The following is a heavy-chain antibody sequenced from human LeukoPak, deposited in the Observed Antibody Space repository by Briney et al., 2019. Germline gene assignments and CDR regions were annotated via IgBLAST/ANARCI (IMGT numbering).Heavy chain of an antibody. V-gene: IGHV3-23*01. Sequence: GGSLRLSCAASGFTFSSYAMSWVRQAPGKGLEWVSAISGSGGSTYYAGSVKGRFTISRDNSKNTLYLQMNSLRAEDTAVYYCAKGVISTIFGVAAGWFDPWGQGTLVTVSS. CDR1: GFTFSSYA. CDR3: AKGVISTIFGVAAGWFDP. J-gene: IGHJ5*02. D-gene: IGHD3-3*01. CDR2: ISGSGGST.